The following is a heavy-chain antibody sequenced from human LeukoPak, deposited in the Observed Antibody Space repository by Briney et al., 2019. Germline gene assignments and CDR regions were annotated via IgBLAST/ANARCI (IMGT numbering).Heavy chain of an antibody. D-gene: IGHD1-26*01. Sequence: GASVKVSCKASGYTFTSYYMHWVRQAPGQGLEWMGIINPSGGSTSYAQKFQGRVTMTRDMSTSTVYMELSSLRSEDTAVYYCARELWAPIVGAPSGYLDYWGQGTLVTVSS. CDR2: INPSGGST. CDR1: GYTFTSYY. J-gene: IGHJ4*02. CDR3: ARELWAPIVGAPSGYLDY. V-gene: IGHV1-46*01.